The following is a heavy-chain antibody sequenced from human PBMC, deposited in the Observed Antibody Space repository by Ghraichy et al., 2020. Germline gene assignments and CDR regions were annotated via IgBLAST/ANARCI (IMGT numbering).Heavy chain of an antibody. D-gene: IGHD6-13*01. CDR2: IKQDGSEK. J-gene: IGHJ6*02. Sequence: GGSLRLSCAASGFTFSSYWMSWVRQAPGKGLEWVANIKQDGSEKYYVDSVKGRFTISRDNAKNSLYLQMNSLRAEDTAVYYCARDRGVAAAGTGYNYYGVDYYGMDVWGQGTTVTVSS. V-gene: IGHV3-7*01. CDR1: GFTFSSYW. CDR3: ARDRGVAAAGTGYNYYGVDYYGMDV.